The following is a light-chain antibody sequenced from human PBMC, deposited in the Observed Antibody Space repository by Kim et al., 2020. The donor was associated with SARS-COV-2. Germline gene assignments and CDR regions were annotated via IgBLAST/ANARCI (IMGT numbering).Light chain of an antibody. V-gene: IGLV2-23*02. Sequence: GQSITISCTGTSSDVGSYNLVSWYQQHPGKAPKLMIYEVSERPSGVSNRFSGSKSGNTASLTISGLQAEDEADYYCWSYAGSITLIFGGGTQLTVL. CDR3: WSYAGSITLI. J-gene: IGLJ2*01. CDR2: EVS. CDR1: SSDVGSYNL.